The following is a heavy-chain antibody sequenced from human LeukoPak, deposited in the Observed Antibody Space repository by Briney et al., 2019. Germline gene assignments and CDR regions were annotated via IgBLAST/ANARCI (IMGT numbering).Heavy chain of an antibody. CDR3: AKVVLGGWYFDY. CDR2: ISGSGGST. CDR1: GFTFSSYA. Sequence: PGGSLRLSCAASGFTFSSYAMSWVRQAPGKGLEWVSAISGSGGSTYYADSVKGRFTNSRDNSKNTLYLQMNSLRAEDTAVYYCAKVVLGGWYFDYWGQGTLVTVSS. D-gene: IGHD6-19*01. V-gene: IGHV3-23*01. J-gene: IGHJ4*02.